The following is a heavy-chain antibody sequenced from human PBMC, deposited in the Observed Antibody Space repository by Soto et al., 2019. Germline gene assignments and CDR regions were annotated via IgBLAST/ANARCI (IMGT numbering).Heavy chain of an antibody. CDR1: GYTFTSHG. J-gene: IGHJ3*02. D-gene: IGHD1-26*01. CDR2: ISTYNGKT. Sequence: QLQLVQSGGEVKTPGASVKVSCTTSGYTFTSHGISWVRQAPGQGLEWMGWISTYNGKTDYAKKFQGRVTMTADTRTSTVYMEVRGLRSDDTAVYYCARLLTEGATYREDAFDMWGQGTKVTVSS. V-gene: IGHV1-18*01. CDR3: ARLLTEGATYREDAFDM.